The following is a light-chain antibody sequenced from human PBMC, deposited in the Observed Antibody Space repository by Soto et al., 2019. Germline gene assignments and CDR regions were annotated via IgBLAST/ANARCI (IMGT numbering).Light chain of an antibody. V-gene: IGLV2-14*03. CDR3: SSYTSSNTVL. J-gene: IGLJ2*01. Sequence: QSALTQPASVSGSPGQSITISCTGTSSDVGTYNYVSWYQQYPGKAPKLMIYDVRNRPSGVSNRFSGSKSGNTASLTISGLQAGDEADYYCSSYTSSNTVLFGGGTKLTVL. CDR2: DVR. CDR1: SSDVGTYNY.